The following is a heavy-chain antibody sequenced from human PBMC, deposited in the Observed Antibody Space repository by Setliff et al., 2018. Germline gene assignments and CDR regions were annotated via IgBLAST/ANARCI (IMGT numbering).Heavy chain of an antibody. CDR2: INEDGSQK. V-gene: IGHV3-7*01. CDR1: GFTFSNYW. J-gene: IGHJ3*02. D-gene: IGHD3-10*01. Sequence: GGSLRLSCAASGFTFSNYWMTWVRQAPGKGLEWVANINEDGSQKPYVDSVKGRFTVSRDNAKNTLYLQMSSLRAEDTAVYYCVKTQWDKWIRGAFDIWGQGTVVTVSS. CDR3: VKTQWDKWIRGAFDI.